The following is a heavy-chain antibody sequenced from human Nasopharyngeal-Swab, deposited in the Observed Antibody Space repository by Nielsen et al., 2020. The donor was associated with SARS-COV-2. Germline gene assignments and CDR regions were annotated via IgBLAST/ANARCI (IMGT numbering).Heavy chain of an antibody. CDR2: FYSGGTT. CDR1: GFTVSSNY. D-gene: IGHD2-2*01. Sequence: GESLKISCAASGFTVSSNYMHWVRQAPGEGLEWVSAFYSGGTTYYADSVKGRVTISRDNSNNTVYLQMNSLRAEDTAVYYCARGSTVSSYYHYMDVWGKGTLVTVSS. CDR3: ARGSTVSSYYHYMDV. J-gene: IGHJ6*03. V-gene: IGHV3-66*01.